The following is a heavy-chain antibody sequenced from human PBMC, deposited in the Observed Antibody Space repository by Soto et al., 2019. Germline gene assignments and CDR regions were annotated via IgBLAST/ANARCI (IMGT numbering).Heavy chain of an antibody. CDR1: GDSIGTYY. CDR3: ALERVAASPGDY. V-gene: IGHV4-4*07. Sequence: QVQLQESGPGLVKPSETLSLTCTVSGDSIGTYYWSWVRQPAGKGLEWIGRMSTSGGSGYSPSLKSRVTMSLDTSINQFSLKLTSVTAADTAVYYCALERVAASPGDYWGQGTLVTVSS. D-gene: IGHD6-6*01. J-gene: IGHJ4*02. CDR2: MSTSGGS.